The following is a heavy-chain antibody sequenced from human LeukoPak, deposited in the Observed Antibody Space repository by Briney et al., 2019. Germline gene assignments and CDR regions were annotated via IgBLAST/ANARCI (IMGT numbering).Heavy chain of an antibody. Sequence: SQTPSLTCAVSGGSISSGGYSWSWIRQPPGKGLEWIGEINHSGSTNYNPSLKSRVTISVDTSKNQFSLKLSSVTAADTAVYYCARHGLRSIVASYMDVWGKGTTVTVSS. J-gene: IGHJ6*03. CDR3: ARHGLRSIVASYMDV. V-gene: IGHV4-30-2*01. CDR2: INHSGST. CDR1: GGSISSGGYS. D-gene: IGHD3-22*01.